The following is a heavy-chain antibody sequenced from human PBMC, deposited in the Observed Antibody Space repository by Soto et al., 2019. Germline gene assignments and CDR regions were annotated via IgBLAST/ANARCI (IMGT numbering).Heavy chain of an antibody. CDR3: ARSDRITIFGVVIPSGFDP. CDR2: IYYSGST. CDR1: GGSISSGDYY. V-gene: IGHV4-30-4*01. J-gene: IGHJ5*02. D-gene: IGHD3-3*01. Sequence: PSETLSLTCTVSGGSISSGDYYWSWIRQPPGKGLEWIGYIYYSGSTYYNPSLKSRVTISVDTSKNQFSLKLSSVTAADTAVYYCARSDRITIFGVVIPSGFDPWGQGTLVTVPQ.